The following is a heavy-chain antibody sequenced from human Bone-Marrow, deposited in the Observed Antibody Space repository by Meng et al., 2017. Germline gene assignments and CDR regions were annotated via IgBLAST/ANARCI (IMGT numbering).Heavy chain of an antibody. CDR3: ARIMVGYSGSYYLWHFDY. Sequence: SGPTLVKPTETLTLTCTVSGFSLSNARMGVTWIRQPPGKALEWLAHIFSNDEKSYSTSLKSRLTISKDTSKSQVVLTMTNMDPVDTATYYCARIMVGYSGSYYLWHFDYWGQGTLVTVSS. D-gene: IGHD1-26*01. CDR2: IFSNDEK. J-gene: IGHJ4*02. V-gene: IGHV2-26*01. CDR1: GFSLSNARMG.